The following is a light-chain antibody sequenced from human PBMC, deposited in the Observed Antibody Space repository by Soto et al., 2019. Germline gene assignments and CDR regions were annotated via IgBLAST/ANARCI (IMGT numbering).Light chain of an antibody. Sequence: NFMLTQPHSVSVSPGKTVIISCTRSSGSIASNYVQWYQQRPGSSPTTVIYEDNQRPSGVPDRFSGSIDGSSNSAPLTISGLETEDEADYYCQSDDATNQVFGGGTKLTVL. CDR1: SGSIASNY. CDR3: QSDDATNQV. V-gene: IGLV6-57*01. J-gene: IGLJ3*02. CDR2: EDN.